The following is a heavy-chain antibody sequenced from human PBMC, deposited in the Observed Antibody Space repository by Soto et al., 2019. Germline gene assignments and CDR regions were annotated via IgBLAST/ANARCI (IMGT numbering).Heavy chain of an antibody. J-gene: IGHJ4*02. Sequence: ETLSLSCAVSGDSMTRSVWWTWVRQPPGKGLEWIGEVFHTGNTNYNPSLKSRVTMSVDKSTNEFSLKVTSVTAADTDIYYCARKAWVRFDYWGQGALVTVSS. CDR1: GDSMTRSVW. V-gene: IGHV4-4*02. CDR3: ARKAWVRFDY. CDR2: VFHTGNT.